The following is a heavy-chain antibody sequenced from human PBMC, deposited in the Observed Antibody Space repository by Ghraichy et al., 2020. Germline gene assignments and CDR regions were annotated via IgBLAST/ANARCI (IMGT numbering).Heavy chain of an antibody. V-gene: IGHV4-34*01. CDR3: ARGRYYDSLYYYYGMDV. CDR1: GGSFSGYY. Sequence: SQTLSLTCAVYGGSFSGYYWSWIRQPPGKGLEWIGEINHSGSTNYNPSLKSRVTISVDTSKNQFSLKLSSVTAADTAVYYCARGRYYDSLYYYYGMDVWGQGTTVTVSS. D-gene: IGHD3-22*01. CDR2: INHSGST. J-gene: IGHJ6*02.